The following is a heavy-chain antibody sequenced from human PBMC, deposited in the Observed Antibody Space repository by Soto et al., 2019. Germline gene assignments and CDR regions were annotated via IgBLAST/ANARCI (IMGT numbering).Heavy chain of an antibody. J-gene: IGHJ4*02. CDR3: ASLVGVPSGSYPWYFDY. CDR2: IYYSGST. D-gene: IGHD1-26*01. CDR1: GGSISSGGYY. V-gene: IGHV4-31*03. Sequence: ETPSETLSLTCTVSGGSISSGGYYWSWIRQHPGKGLEWIGYIYYSGSTYYNPSLKSRVTISVDTSKNQFSLKLSSVTAADTAVYYCASLVGVPSGSYPWYFDYWGQGTLVTVSS.